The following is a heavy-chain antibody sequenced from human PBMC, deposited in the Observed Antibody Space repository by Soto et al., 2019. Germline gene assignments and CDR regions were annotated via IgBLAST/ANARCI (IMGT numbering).Heavy chain of an antibody. J-gene: IGHJ4*02. D-gene: IGHD5-12*01. CDR1: GASISDYY. CDR3: ARWSWITPQLEV. CDR2: FYPSGRT. Sequence: PSETLSLTCTVSGASISDYYWSWIRQSPGKGLYWIGYFYPSGRTDYNPSLEGRVTMSVDTSKNQFALELNSLTAADTAVYYGARWSWITPQLEVGGQGALVTVSS. V-gene: IGHV4-59*01.